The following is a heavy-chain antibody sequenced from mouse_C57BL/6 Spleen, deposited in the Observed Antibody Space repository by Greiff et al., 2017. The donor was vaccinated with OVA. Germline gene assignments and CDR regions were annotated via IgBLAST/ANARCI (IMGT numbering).Heavy chain of an antibody. CDR3: ARVFLNFDY. CDR1: GYTFTSYW. J-gene: IGHJ2*01. V-gene: IGHV1-55*01. CDR2: IYPGSGST. Sequence: VQLQQPGAELVKPGASVKMSCKASGYTFTSYWITWVKQRPGQGLEWIGDIYPGSGSTNYNEKFKSKATLTVDTSSSTAYMQLSSLTSDYSAVYYCARVFLNFDYWGQGTTLTVSS.